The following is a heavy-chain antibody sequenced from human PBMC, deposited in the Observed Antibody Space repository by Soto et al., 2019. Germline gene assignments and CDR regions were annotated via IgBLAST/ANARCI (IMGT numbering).Heavy chain of an antibody. CDR3: ATDPRGGGFGNFDY. Sequence: GWSLRLSCATSGFTFTSFGMHWVRQAPGKGLEWVAVTWFDGSKKYLADSVKGRFTISRDNSKSTVYLQMNSLRVEDTAVYYCATDPRGGGFGNFDYWGQGTPVTVSS. V-gene: IGHV3-33*01. CDR2: TWFDGSKK. J-gene: IGHJ4*02. D-gene: IGHD2-15*01. CDR1: GFTFTSFG.